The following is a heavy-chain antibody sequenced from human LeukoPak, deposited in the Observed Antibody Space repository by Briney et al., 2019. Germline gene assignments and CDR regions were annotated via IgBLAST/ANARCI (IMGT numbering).Heavy chain of an antibody. Sequence: GGSLRLSCAASGFNFSRNGMHWVRQAAGKGLEWVAFIRYDGSNKFYVDSVRGRFTISRDNSKNTLYLQMNSLRTGDTAVYYCAKTGYSGSAYGTWYFDYWGQGTLVTVSS. J-gene: IGHJ4*02. V-gene: IGHV3-30*02. CDR1: GFNFSRNG. D-gene: IGHD5-12*01. CDR3: AKTGYSGSAYGTWYFDY. CDR2: IRYDGSNK.